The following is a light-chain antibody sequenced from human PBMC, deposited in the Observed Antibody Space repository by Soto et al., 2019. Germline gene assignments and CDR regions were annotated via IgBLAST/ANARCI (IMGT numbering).Light chain of an antibody. CDR2: GAS. CDR1: QSVSSNY. CDR3: QQYGRSPFT. Sequence: EFVLTQSPDTLSLSPGGTATLSCSSSQSVSSNYVAWFHQKPGQAPRLLIYGASSRATGVPDRFSASGSGTDFTLTISRLEPEDFAVYYCQQYGRSPFTFGPGTKVDIK. J-gene: IGKJ3*01. V-gene: IGKV3-20*01.